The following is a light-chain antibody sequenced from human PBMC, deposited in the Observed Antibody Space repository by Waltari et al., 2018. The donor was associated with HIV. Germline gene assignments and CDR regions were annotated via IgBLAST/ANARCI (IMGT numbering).Light chain of an antibody. Sequence: SYVLTQPPSVSVAPGQTARITCGGNNIRTKSVHWYQQKPGQAPVLVVFDDVDRPSGIPERFSGSNSGNMATLTISRVEAGDEADSYCQVWDSGSEPPVLFGGGTKLTVL. J-gene: IGLJ3*02. CDR1: NIRTKS. V-gene: IGLV3-21*02. CDR2: DDV. CDR3: QVWDSGSEPPVL.